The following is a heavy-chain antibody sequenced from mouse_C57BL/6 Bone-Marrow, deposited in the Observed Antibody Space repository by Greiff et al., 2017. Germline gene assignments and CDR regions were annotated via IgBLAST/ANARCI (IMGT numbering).Heavy chain of an antibody. CDR2: INPYNGGT. CDR3: ARPPYYSNYNYAMDY. J-gene: IGHJ4*01. V-gene: IGHV1-19*01. CDR1: GYTFTDYY. Sequence: EVQLQQSGPVLVKPGASVKMSCKASGYTFTDYYMNWVKQSHGKSLEWIGVINPYNGGTSYNQKFKGKATLTVDKSSSTAYMELNSLTSEDSAVYYCARPPYYSNYNYAMDYWGQGTSVTVSS. D-gene: IGHD2-5*01.